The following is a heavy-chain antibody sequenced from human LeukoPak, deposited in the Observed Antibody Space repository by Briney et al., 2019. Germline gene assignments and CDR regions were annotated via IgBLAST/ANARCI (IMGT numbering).Heavy chain of an antibody. Sequence: ASVKVSCKASGYTFTGYYMHWVRQAPGQGLEWMGWINPNSGGTNYAQKFQGRVTMTGDTSISTAYMELSRLRSDDTAVYYCAREILGAGGGFDYWGQGTLVTVSS. D-gene: IGHD1-26*01. CDR1: GYTFTGYY. CDR2: INPNSGGT. J-gene: IGHJ4*02. CDR3: AREILGAGGGFDY. V-gene: IGHV1-2*02.